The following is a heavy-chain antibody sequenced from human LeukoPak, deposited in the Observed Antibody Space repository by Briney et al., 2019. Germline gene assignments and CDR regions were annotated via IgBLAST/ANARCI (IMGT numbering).Heavy chain of an antibody. J-gene: IGHJ4*02. D-gene: IGHD5-12*01. CDR3: ARGGYSGYDDSDY. V-gene: IGHV3-33*01. CDR2: IWYDGSNK. CDR1: GFTFSSYG. Sequence: PGGSLRLSCAASGFTFSSYGMHWVRQAPGKGLEWVAVIWYDGSNKYYADPVKGRFTISRDNSKNTLYLQMNSLRAEDTAVYYCARGGYSGYDDSDYWGQGTLVTVSS.